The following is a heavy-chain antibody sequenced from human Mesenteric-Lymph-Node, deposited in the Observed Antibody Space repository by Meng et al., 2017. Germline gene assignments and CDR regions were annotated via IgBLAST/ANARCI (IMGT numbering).Heavy chain of an antibody. V-gene: IGHV3-7*01. J-gene: IGHJ4*02. CDR1: GFTFSSYW. CDR2: IKQDGSEK. Sequence: GGSLRLSCAASGFTFSSYWMSWVRQAQGKGLEWVANIKQDGSEKYYVDSVKGRFTISRDNAKNSMYLQMNSLRAEDTAVYYCARSNRGSFFYYCDYWGQGTLVTVSS. CDR3: ARSNRGSFFYYCDY. D-gene: IGHD1-26*01.